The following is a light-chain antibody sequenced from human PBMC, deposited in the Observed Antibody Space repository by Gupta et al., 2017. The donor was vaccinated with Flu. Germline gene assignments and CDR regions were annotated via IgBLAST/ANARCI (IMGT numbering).Light chain of an antibody. J-gene: IGLJ2*01. CDR1: NVGSKS. CDR3: QVWDKNSDHPV. Sequence: SSILTQVPSGSVAPGQTARIPCGENNVGSKSVHWYQLKPGQAPLLVVHDDSDRPPGIPERFSVSNSGNTATLTISTVEAGDEADYYCQVWDKNSDHPVFGGGTKLTVL. V-gene: IGLV3-21*02. CDR2: DDS.